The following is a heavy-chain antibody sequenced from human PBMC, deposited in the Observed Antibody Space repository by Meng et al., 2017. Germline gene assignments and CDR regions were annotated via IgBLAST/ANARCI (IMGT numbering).Heavy chain of an antibody. Sequence: GESLKISCAASGFTFSSYWMHWVRQAPGKGLVWVSRINSDGSSTSYADSMKGRFTISRDNAKNTLYLQMNSLRAEDTAVYYCARGGEDYDSSGYYQSWGQGTLVTVSS. CDR2: INSDGSST. D-gene: IGHD3-22*01. J-gene: IGHJ5*02. CDR1: GFTFSSYW. V-gene: IGHV3-74*01. CDR3: ARGGEDYDSSGYYQS.